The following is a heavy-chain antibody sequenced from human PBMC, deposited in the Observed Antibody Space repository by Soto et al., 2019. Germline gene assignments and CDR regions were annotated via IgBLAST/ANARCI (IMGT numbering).Heavy chain of an antibody. CDR2: ISAYNGNT. CDR3: ARNLYDFWSGYSYYYYYGMDV. V-gene: IGHV1-18*01. D-gene: IGHD3-3*01. Sequence: QVQLVQSGAEVKKPGASVKVSCNASGYTFTSYGISWVRQAPGQGLEWMGWISAYNGNTNYAQKLQGRVTMTTDTSTSTAYMELRSLRSDDTAVYYCARNLYDFWSGYSYYYYYGMDVWGQGTTVTVSS. J-gene: IGHJ6*02. CDR1: GYTFTSYG.